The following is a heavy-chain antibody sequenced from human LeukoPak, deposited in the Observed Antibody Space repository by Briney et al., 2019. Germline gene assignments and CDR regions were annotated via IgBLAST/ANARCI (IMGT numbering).Heavy chain of an antibody. CDR3: ATHGLGYCSSTSCYHY. CDR1: GGTFSSYT. V-gene: IGHV1-69*02. Sequence: GASVKVSCKASGGTFSSYTISWVRQAPGQGLEWMGRIIPILGIANYAQKFQGRVTITGDKSTSTAYMELSSLRSEDTAVYYCATHGLGYCSSTSCYHYWGQGTLVTVSS. CDR2: IIPILGIA. J-gene: IGHJ4*02. D-gene: IGHD2-2*01.